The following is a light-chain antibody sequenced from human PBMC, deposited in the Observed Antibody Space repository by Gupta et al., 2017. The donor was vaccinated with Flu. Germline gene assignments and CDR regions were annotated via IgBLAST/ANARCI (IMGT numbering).Light chain of an antibody. J-gene: IGLJ1*01. CDR3: FSYAGSYTFV. Sequence: QSALTQPRSVSGSPGQSVTVSCTGTGSDVGAYNYVSWYQQHPGKATKVMIYDVSERPSGVPDRFSGSKSGNTASLTISGLQAEDEASYYCFSYAGSYTFVFGTGTQVTVL. V-gene: IGLV2-11*01. CDR1: GSDVGAYNY. CDR2: DVS.